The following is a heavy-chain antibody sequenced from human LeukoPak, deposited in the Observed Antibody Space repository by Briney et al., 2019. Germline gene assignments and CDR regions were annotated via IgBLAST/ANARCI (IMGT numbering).Heavy chain of an antibody. D-gene: IGHD5-18*01. J-gene: IGHJ4*02. Sequence: SETLSLTCTVSGGSISSSSYYWGWIRQPPGKGLEWIGSIYYSGSTYYNPSLESRVTISVDTSKNQFSLKLSSVTAADTAVYYCARDLTDRTAMALSYFDYWGQGTLVTVSS. V-gene: IGHV4-39*07. CDR1: GGSISSSSYY. CDR3: ARDLTDRTAMALSYFDY. CDR2: IYYSGST.